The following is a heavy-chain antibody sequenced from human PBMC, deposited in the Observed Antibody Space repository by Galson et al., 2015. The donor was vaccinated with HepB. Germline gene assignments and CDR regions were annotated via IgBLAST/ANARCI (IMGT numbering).Heavy chain of an antibody. CDR1: GFNFGDYY. CDR3: ARLKISYFENNGYHFDY. Sequence: SLRLSCAASGFNFGDYYTSWIRRAPGKGPEWVSYISSSGKTSYYADSVKGRFTISRDNTKNSLYVQMDSLRAEDTAVYFCARLKISYFENNGYHFDYWGQGALVTVSS. V-gene: IGHV3-11*01. D-gene: IGHD3-22*01. CDR2: ISSSGKTS. J-gene: IGHJ4*02.